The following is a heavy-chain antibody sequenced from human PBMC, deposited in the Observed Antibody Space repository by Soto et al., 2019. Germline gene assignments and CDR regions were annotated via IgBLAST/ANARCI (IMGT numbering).Heavy chain of an antibody. V-gene: IGHV1-69*12. CDR1: GGTFSSYA. CDR2: IIPIFGPA. J-gene: IGHJ4*02. D-gene: IGHD6-19*01. CDR3: AREGEGIAVANGYFDY. Sequence: QVQLVQSGAEVKKPGSSVKVSCKASGGTFSSYAISWVRQAPGQGLEWMGGIIPIFGPANYAQKFQGRVTITADESTSTAYMELSSLRSEDTAVYYCAREGEGIAVANGYFDYWGQGTLVTVSS.